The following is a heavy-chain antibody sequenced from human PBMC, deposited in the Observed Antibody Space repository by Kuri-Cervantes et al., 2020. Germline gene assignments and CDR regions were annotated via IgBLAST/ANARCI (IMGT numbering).Heavy chain of an antibody. V-gene: IGHV1-46*01. CDR1: GYTFTSYY. J-gene: IGHJ4*02. CDR3: ARGRQSRLRYFGWYRTYYFDY. D-gene: IGHD3-9*01. CDR2: INPSGGST. Sequence: ASVKVSCKASGYTFTSYYMHWVRQAPGQGLEWMGIINPSGGSTSYAQKFQGRVTMTRDTSTSTVYMELSSLRSEDTAVYYCARGRQSRLRYFGWYRTYYFDYWGQGTLVTVSS.